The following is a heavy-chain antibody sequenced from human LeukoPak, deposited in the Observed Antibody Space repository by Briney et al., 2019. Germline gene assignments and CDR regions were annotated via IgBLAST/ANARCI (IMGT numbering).Heavy chain of an antibody. D-gene: IGHD3-10*01. CDR2: IKSKTDGETT. J-gene: IGHJ4*02. CDR1: GFTFTNAW. V-gene: IGHV3-15*01. CDR3: TTDLGTYYHGSQRLIPIDY. Sequence: GGSLRLSCVDSGFTFTNAWMSWVRQAPGKGLEWIGRIKSKTDGETTNYTEPVRGRFTISRDDSKSAVYLQMNSLKIEDTAVYYCTTDLGTYYHGSQRLIPIDYWGQGTLVTVSS.